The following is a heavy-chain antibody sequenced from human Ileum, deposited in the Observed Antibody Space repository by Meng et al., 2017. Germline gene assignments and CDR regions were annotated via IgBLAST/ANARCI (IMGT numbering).Heavy chain of an antibody. J-gene: IGHJ4*02. V-gene: IGHV3-53*01. Sequence: GGSLRLSCAASGFTVSSNYISWVRQAPGKGLEWVSVIYSGGNTYYADSVKGRFTISRDNSKNTLYLQMNSLRAEDTAVYYCARDQGGYDFWSGYYADWGQGTLVTVSS. D-gene: IGHD3-3*01. CDR2: IYSGGNT. CDR1: GFTVSSNY. CDR3: ARDQGGYDFWSGYYAD.